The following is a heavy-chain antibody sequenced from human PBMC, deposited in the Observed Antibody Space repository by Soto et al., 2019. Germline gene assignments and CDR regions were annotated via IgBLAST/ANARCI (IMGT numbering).Heavy chain of an antibody. V-gene: IGHV4-30-2*01. D-gene: IGHD2-2*03. CDR2: INHSGST. CDR1: GGSISSGDYS. J-gene: IGHJ4*02. Sequence: SETLSLTCAVSGGSISSGDYSWTWIRQPPGKGLEWIGEINHSGSTYYNPSLKSRVTISVDTSKNHFSLKLISVTTADTAVYFCAREGNLGRWIQPLDSWGQGTLVTVSS. CDR3: AREGNLGRWIQPLDS.